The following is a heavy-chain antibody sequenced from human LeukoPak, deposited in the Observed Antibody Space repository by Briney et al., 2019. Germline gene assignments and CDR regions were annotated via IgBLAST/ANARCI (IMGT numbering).Heavy chain of an antibody. D-gene: IGHD2-15*01. J-gene: IGHJ4*02. CDR1: GFTFSSYA. Sequence: GGSLRLSWAASGFTFSSYAMHWVRQAPGKGLEYVSAISSNGGSTYYANSVKGRFTISRDNSKNTLYLQMGSLRAEDMAVYYCARGGLLPFDYWGQGTLVTVSS. V-gene: IGHV3-64*01. CDR3: ARGGLLPFDY. CDR2: ISSNGGST.